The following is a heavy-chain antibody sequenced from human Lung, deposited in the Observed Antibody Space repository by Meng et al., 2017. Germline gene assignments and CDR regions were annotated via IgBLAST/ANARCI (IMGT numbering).Heavy chain of an antibody. V-gene: IGHV4-34*01. D-gene: IGHD4-11*01. J-gene: IGHJ4*02. Sequence: QQWGRGLFTPSGPRSLTRVGPGGSLRYYYWGWIRQSPGKGLEWIGEINHSGSTNYNPSLGSRAAISVDTSQNNLSLKLSSVTAADSAVYYCARGPTTMAHDFDYWGQGTLVTVSS. CDR3: ARGPTTMAHDFDY. CDR2: INHSGST. CDR1: GGSLRYYY.